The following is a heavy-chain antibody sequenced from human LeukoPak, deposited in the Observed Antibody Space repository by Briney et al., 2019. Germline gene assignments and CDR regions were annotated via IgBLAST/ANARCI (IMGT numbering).Heavy chain of an antibody. CDR3: ARDQALYGSGSYPDY. V-gene: IGHV1-18*01. CDR2: ISAYNGNT. Sequence: ASVKVSCKASGYSFTSYGISWVRQAPGQGLEWMGWISAYNGNTNYAQKLQGRVTMTTDTSTSTAYMELRSLRSDDTAVYYCARDQALYGSGSYPDYWGQGTLVTVSS. J-gene: IGHJ4*02. CDR1: GYSFTSYG. D-gene: IGHD3-10*01.